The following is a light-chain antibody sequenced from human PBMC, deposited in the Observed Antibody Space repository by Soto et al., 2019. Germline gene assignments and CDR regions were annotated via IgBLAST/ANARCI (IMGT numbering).Light chain of an antibody. J-gene: IGLJ1*01. CDR2: ANS. CDR1: SSNIGAGYD. V-gene: IGLV1-40*01. Sequence: QSALTQPPSVSGAPGQRVTISCTGSSSNIGAGYDVHWYQQLPGTAPKLLIYANSNRPSGVPGRFSGSKSGTSASLAITGLQAEDEADYYCQSYDGSLSGYVFGPGTKLTVL. CDR3: QSYDGSLSGYV.